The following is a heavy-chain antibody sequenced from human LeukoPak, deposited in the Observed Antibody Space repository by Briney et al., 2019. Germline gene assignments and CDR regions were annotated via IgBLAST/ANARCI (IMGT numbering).Heavy chain of an antibody. V-gene: IGHV3-74*01. J-gene: IGHJ5*02. CDR2: INSDGINT. D-gene: IGHD3-22*01. Sequence: SGGSLRLSCAASGFTFRNYWMHCVRHAPGKGLVWVSRINSDGINTSYADSVKGRFTISRDNAKNTLNLQMNSLRAEDTAVYYCARDLGQYYDTSDNWFDPWGQGTLVTVSS. CDR1: GFTFRNYW. CDR3: ARDLGQYYDTSDNWFDP.